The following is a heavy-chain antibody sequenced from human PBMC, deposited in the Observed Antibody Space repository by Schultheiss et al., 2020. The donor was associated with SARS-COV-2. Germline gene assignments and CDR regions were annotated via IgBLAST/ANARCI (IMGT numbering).Heavy chain of an antibody. CDR3: ARRFYGGEGLLGNNWFDP. CDR1: GYSFTSYW. V-gene: IGHV5-51*01. J-gene: IGHJ5*02. Sequence: GGSLRLSCKGSGYSFTSYWIGWVRQMPGKGLEWMGIIYPGDSDTRYSPSFQGQVTISADKSISTAYLQWSSLKASDTAMYYCARRFYGGEGLLGNNWFDPWGQGTLVTVSS. D-gene: IGHD4-23*01. CDR2: IYPGDSDT.